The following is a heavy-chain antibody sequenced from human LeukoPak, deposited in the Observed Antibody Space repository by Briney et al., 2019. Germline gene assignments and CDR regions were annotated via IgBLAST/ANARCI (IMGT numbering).Heavy chain of an antibody. Sequence: GGSLRLSCAASGFTFSSYAMSWVRQAPGKGLELVSTISGSGGSTYYADSVKGRFTISRDNSKNTLYLQMNSLRAEDTAVYYCAKVVGATTRGYFDYWGQGTLVTVSS. CDR1: GFTFSSYA. CDR2: ISGSGGST. V-gene: IGHV3-23*01. D-gene: IGHD1-26*01. J-gene: IGHJ4*02. CDR3: AKVVGATTRGYFDY.